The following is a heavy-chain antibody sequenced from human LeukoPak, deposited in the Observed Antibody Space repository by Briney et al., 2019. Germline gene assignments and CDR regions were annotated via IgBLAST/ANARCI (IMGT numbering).Heavy chain of an antibody. J-gene: IGHJ4*02. CDR2: ISWNSGSI. Sequence: GGSLRLSCAASGFTFSSYAMSWVRQAPGKGLEWVSGISWNSGSIGYADSVKGRFTISRDNAKNSLYLQMNSLRAEDTAVYYCAKDIGSYYHSAAFGYWGQGPLVTVSS. CDR3: AKDIGSYYHSAAFGY. CDR1: GFTFSSYA. V-gene: IGHV3-9*01. D-gene: IGHD3-10*01.